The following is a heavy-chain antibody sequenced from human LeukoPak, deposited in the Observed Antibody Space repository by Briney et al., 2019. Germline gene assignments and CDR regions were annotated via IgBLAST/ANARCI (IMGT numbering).Heavy chain of an antibody. CDR3: ASSSWKKTFDY. CDR1: GVSITFYY. Sequence: SETLSLTCSVSGVSITFYYWNWIRQPAGKGLEWIGRIHTSGTTNYNPSLKSRVTMSIDTSQKKFSLNLTSVTAADTAVYYCASSSWKKTFDYWGQGALVTVSS. CDR2: IHTSGTT. J-gene: IGHJ4*02. V-gene: IGHV4-4*07. D-gene: IGHD1-1*01.